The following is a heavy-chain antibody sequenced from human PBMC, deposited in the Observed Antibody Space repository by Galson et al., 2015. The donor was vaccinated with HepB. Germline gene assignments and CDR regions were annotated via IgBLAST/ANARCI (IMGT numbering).Heavy chain of an antibody. CDR3: ARDSTIFGVGNFEN. D-gene: IGHD3-3*01. CDR2: ISYEGSNK. CDR1: GFIFSHFP. J-gene: IGHJ4*02. V-gene: IGHV3-30-3*01. Sequence: SLRLSCAASGFIFSHFPMHWVRQAPGKGLEWVAVISYEGSNKYYADSLKGRFTISRDNSKNTLYLQMHSLRAEDTAVYYCARDSTIFGVGNFENWGQGTLVTVSS.